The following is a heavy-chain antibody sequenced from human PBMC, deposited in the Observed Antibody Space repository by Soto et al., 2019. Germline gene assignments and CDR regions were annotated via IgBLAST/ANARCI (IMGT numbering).Heavy chain of an antibody. CDR1: GFTFSSYG. D-gene: IGHD3-10*01. CDR2: ISYDGSNK. CDR3: AKTMVRGWAWGYGMDV. V-gene: IGHV3-30*18. J-gene: IGHJ6*02. Sequence: QVQLVESGGGVVQPGRSLRLSCAASGFTFSSYGMHWVRQAPGKGLEWVAVISYDGSNKYYADSVKGRFTISRDNSKNTLYLQMNSLRAEDTAAYYCAKTMVRGWAWGYGMDVWGQGTTVTVSS.